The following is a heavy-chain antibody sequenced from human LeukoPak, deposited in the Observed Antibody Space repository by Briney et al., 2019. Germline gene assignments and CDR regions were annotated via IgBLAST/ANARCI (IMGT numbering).Heavy chain of an antibody. J-gene: IGHJ6*02. D-gene: IGHD2-2*01. CDR1: GYTFTGYY. CDR3: ARFPCSSTSCYRRGMDV. Sequence: ASVKVSCKASGYTFTGYYMHWVRQAPGQGLEWMGWINPNSGGTNCAQKFQGRVTMTRDTSISTAYMELSRLRSDDTAVYYCARFPCSSTSCYRRGMDVWGQGTTVTVSS. CDR2: INPNSGGT. V-gene: IGHV1-2*02.